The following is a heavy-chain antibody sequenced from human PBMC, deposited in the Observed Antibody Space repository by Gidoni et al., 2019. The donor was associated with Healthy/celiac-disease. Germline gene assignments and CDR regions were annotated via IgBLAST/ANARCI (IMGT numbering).Heavy chain of an antibody. J-gene: IGHJ6*03. V-gene: IGHV3-30*18. CDR2: ISYDGSNK. CDR1: GFTFSSYG. Sequence: QVQLVESGGGVVQPGRSLRRSCAASGFTFSSYGMHWVRQAPGKGLEWVSVISYDGSNKYYADSVKGRFTISRDNSKNTLYLQMNSLRAEDTAVYYCAKTTRYSSSSGVPYYYYYYMDVWGKGTTVTVSS. D-gene: IGHD6-6*01. CDR3: AKTTRYSSSSGVPYYYYYYMDV.